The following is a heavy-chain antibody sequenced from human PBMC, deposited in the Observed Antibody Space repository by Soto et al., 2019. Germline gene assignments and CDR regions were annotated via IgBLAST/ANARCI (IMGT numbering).Heavy chain of an antibody. V-gene: IGHV4-59*01. CDR3: ARAPNPDSLSAGYTKDY. D-gene: IGHD6-19*01. J-gene: IGHJ4*02. CDR2: IYYSGST. CDR1: GGSISIYY. Sequence: AETLSLTCTVSGGSISIYYWSLIRQPPGKGLEWIGYIYYSGSTNYNPSLKSRVTISVDTSKKQFSLKLSSVTAADTAVYYCARAPNPDSLSAGYTKDYWGQGNMVTVSS.